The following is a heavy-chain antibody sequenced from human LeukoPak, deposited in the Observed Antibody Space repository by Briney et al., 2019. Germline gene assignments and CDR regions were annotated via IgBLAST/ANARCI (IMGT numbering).Heavy chain of an antibody. CDR2: IDPSDSYT. CDR3: ARHNNCIGGSCGAFDI. CDR1: GYSFTSYW. D-gene: IGHD2-15*01. V-gene: IGHV5-10-1*01. Sequence: GESLKISCNGSGYSFTSYWISWVRQMPGKGLEWMGRIDPSDSYTNYSPSFQGHVTISADKSISTAYLQWSSLKASDTAMYYCARHNNCIGGSCGAFDIWGQGTMVTVSS. J-gene: IGHJ3*02.